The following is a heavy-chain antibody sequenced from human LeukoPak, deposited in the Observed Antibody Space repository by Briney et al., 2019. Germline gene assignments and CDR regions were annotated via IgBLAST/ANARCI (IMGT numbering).Heavy chain of an antibody. CDR3: ARLYYYGSGGVDY. J-gene: IGHJ4*02. CDR2: IYYSGST. D-gene: IGHD3-10*01. Sequence: SETLSLTCTVSGGSISSSSYYWGWIRQPPGKGLEWIGSIYYSGSTYYNPSLKSRVTISVDTSKNQFSLKLSSVTAADTAVYYCARLYYYGSGGVDYWGQGTLVTVSS. V-gene: IGHV4-39*07. CDR1: GGSISSSSYY.